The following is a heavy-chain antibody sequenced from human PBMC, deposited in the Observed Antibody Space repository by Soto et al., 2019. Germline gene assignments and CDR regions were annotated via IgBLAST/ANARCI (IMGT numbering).Heavy chain of an antibody. CDR1: YASINNYH. CDR3: ATRRGLGEVSPDFDS. J-gene: IGHJ4*02. D-gene: IGHD4-17*01. CDR2: VYYTGCT. Sequence: QVQLQESGPGLLKPSEPLSLSCTVSYASINNYHWTWIRQPPGKGLEWISYVYYTGCTNFNPSLRSRVPSPMDTFKNQFSLELRTVNSSDTAVYDCATRRGLGEVSPDFDSWGQGRMVIVSS. V-gene: IGHV4-59*08.